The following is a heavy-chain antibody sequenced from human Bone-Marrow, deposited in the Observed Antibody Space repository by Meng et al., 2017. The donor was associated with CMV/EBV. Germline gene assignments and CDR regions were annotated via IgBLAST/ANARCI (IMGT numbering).Heavy chain of an antibody. J-gene: IGHJ4*02. Sequence: GGSLRLSCAASGFTFSSYWMHWVRQAPGKGLEWVSLISWDGGSTYYADSVKGRFTISRDNSKNSLYLQMNSLRTEDTALYYCAKERGGYCSGGSCYEADYWGQGTLVTVSS. CDR2: ISWDGGST. V-gene: IGHV3-43*01. CDR3: AKERGGYCSGGSCYEADY. D-gene: IGHD2-15*01. CDR1: GFTFSSYW.